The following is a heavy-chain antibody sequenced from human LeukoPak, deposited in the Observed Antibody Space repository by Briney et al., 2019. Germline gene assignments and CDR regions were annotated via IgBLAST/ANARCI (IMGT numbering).Heavy chain of an antibody. CDR1: GGSFSGYY. V-gene: IGHV4-34*01. Sequence: SETLSLTCAVYGGSFSGYYWSWIRQSPGKGLEWIGEINHSGSTNDNPSLKSRVTISVDTSKNQFSLKLRSVTAADTAVYYCARAGCSGGSCYRSRGAFDIWGQGTMVTVSS. CDR3: ARAGCSGGSCYRSRGAFDI. J-gene: IGHJ3*02. D-gene: IGHD2-15*01. CDR2: INHSGST.